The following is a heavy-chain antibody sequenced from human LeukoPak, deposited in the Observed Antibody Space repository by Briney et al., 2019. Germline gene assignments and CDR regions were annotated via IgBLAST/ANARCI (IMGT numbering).Heavy chain of an antibody. D-gene: IGHD4-17*01. CDR3: AKVLGSGDDDY. V-gene: IGHV3-30*18. Sequence: GGSLRLSCSASGFTFSSYGMHWVRQAPGKGLEWVAVISYDGSNKYYADSVKGRFTISRDNSKNTLYLQMNSLRAEDTAVYYCAKVLGSGDDDYWGQGTLVTASS. CDR2: ISYDGSNK. CDR1: GFTFSSYG. J-gene: IGHJ4*02.